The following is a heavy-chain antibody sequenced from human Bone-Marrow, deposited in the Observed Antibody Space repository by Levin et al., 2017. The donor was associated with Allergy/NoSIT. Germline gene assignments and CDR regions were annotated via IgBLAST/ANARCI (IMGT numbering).Heavy chain of an antibody. CDR1: GFTFSNYG. CDR3: AKLLPWLILTAPFDY. V-gene: IGHV3-30*18. Sequence: GGSLRLSCAVSGFTFSNYGMHWVRQAPGKGLEWVALISYDGSDKDYADSVKGRFTITRDSSKNTLYLQMNSLRAEDTAVYYCAKLLPWLILTAPFDYWGQGTLVTVSS. J-gene: IGHJ4*02. D-gene: IGHD6-19*01. CDR2: ISYDGSDK.